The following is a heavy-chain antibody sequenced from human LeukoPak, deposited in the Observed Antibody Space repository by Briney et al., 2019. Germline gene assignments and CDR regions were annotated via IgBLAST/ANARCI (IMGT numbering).Heavy chain of an antibody. CDR2: INHSGST. V-gene: IGHV4-34*01. CDR1: GGSFSGYY. D-gene: IGHD3-3*01. J-gene: IGHJ5*02. CDR3: ARAWPSFWSGYNWFDP. Sequence: SETLSLTCAVYGGSFSGYYWSWIRQPPGKGLEWIGEINHSGSTNYNPSLKSRVTISVDTSKNQFSLKLSSVTAADTAVYYCARAWPSFWSGYNWFDPWGQGTLVTVSS.